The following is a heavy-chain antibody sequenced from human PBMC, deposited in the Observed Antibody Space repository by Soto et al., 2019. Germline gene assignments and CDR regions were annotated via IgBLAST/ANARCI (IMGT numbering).Heavy chain of an antibody. CDR3: ARESTFGGVIGHINFDY. CDR1: GFTFSSYG. CDR2: IWYDGSNK. J-gene: IGHJ4*02. D-gene: IGHD3-16*02. V-gene: IGHV3-33*01. Sequence: QVQLVESGGGVVQPGRSLRLSCAASGFTFSSYGMHWVRQAPGKGLEWVAVIWYDGSNKYYADSVKGRFTISRDNSKNTLYLQMNSLRAEDTAVYYCARESTFGGVIGHINFDYWGQGTLATVSS.